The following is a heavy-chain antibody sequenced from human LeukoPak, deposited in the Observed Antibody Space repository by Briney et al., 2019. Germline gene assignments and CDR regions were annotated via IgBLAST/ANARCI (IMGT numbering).Heavy chain of an antibody. CDR2: MTTSGNTI. Sequence: GGSLRLSCVVSGITFSGYSMIWVRQAPGKGLEWLSFMTTSGNTIFYAESVKDRFTISRDNAKKSLYLQMNSLRHEDTAVYYCARVGGATAVTMYFEYWGQGTLVTVTS. CDR1: GITFSGYS. CDR3: ARVGGATAVTMYFEY. J-gene: IGHJ4*02. V-gene: IGHV3-48*02. D-gene: IGHD1-26*01.